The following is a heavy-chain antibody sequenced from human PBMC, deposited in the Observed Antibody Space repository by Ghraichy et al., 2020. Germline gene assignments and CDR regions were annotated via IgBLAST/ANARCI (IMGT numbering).Heavy chain of an antibody. CDR2: INPTSGDT. CDR1: GYSFTGYS. CDR3: ARVEGSFNRWYGIRNYYFDY. Sequence: ASVKVSCKASGYSFTGYSIHWVRQAPGQGLEWMGWINPTSGDTNFAQHFQGRVTMTRDTSISTAYMELSRLTSDDTAVYYCARVEGSFNRWYGIRNYYFDYWGQGTLVVVSS. D-gene: IGHD3-10*01. J-gene: IGHJ4*02. V-gene: IGHV1-2*02.